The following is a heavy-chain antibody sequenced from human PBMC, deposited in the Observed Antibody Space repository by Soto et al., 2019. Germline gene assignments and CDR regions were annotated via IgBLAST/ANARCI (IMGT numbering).Heavy chain of an antibody. V-gene: IGHV4-30-4*01. J-gene: IGHJ6*02. D-gene: IGHD2-21*01. CDR2: IYYSGGT. Sequence: QVQLQASGPGLVKPSQTLSLTCTVSGGSISSGDYYWSWIHQPPGKGLEWIAYIYYSGGTFYKPSFKSPVNISVDTSKNPFSLKLSSVTAADTAVYYCARAFPVVTDVWGQGAPGTVSS. CDR1: GGSISSGDYY. CDR3: ARAFPVVTDV.